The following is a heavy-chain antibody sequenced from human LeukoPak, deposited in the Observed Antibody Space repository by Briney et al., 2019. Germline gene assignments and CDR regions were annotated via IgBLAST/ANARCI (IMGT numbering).Heavy chain of an antibody. CDR1: GFTFSSYD. J-gene: IGHJ6*02. D-gene: IGHD2-2*01. Sequence: HTGRSLRLSCAASGFTFSSYDIHWVRQAPGRGLEWVAVISYDGSNKYYADSVKGRFTISRDNSKNTLSLQMNSLRGEDTAVYYCARDRRSCSSTSCLHNYYYYYGMDVWGQGTTVTVSS. CDR2: ISYDGSNK. CDR3: ARDRRSCSSTSCLHNYYYYYGMDV. V-gene: IGHV3-30*03.